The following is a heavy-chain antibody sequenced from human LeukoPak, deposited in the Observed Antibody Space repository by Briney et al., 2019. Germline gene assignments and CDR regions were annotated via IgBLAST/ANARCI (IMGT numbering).Heavy chain of an antibody. Sequence: GGSLRLSCAASGFTFSSYGMHWVRQAPGKGLEWVAFIRYDGSNKYYADSVKGRFTISRDNSKNTLYLQMNSLRAEDTAVYYRAKERVRLVGATWAHFDYWGQGTLVTVSS. CDR2: IRYDGSNK. J-gene: IGHJ4*02. V-gene: IGHV3-30*02. CDR3: AKERVRLVGATWAHFDY. D-gene: IGHD1-26*01. CDR1: GFTFSSYG.